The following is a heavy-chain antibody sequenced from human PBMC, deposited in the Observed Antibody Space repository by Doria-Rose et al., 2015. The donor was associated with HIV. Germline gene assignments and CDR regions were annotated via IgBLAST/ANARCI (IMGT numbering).Heavy chain of an antibody. V-gene: IGHV2-26*01. Sequence: QITLKESGPVLVKPTETLTLTCTVSGVSLSSPGMGVSWIRQPPGKALEWLANIFSDDERSYTPSLKSRLTISRGTSKSQVVLTMTDMDPADTATYYCARIKSSRWYHKYYFDFWGQGTLVIVSA. CDR2: IFSDDER. CDR3: ARIKSSRWYHKYYFDF. D-gene: IGHD6-13*01. J-gene: IGHJ4*02. CDR1: GVSLSSPGMG.